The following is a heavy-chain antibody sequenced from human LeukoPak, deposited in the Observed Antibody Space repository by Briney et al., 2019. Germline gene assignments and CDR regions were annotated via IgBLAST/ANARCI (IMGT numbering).Heavy chain of an antibody. J-gene: IGHJ4*02. CDR2: IIPILGIA. Sequence: SVKVSCKASGGTFSSYAISWVRQAPGQGLEWMGRIIPILGIANYAQKFQGRVTITADKSTSTAYMELSSLRSEDTAVYYCARKTRDYGGNGVIDYWGQGTLVTVSS. CDR3: ARKTRDYGGNGVIDY. V-gene: IGHV1-69*04. CDR1: GGTFSSYA. D-gene: IGHD4-23*01.